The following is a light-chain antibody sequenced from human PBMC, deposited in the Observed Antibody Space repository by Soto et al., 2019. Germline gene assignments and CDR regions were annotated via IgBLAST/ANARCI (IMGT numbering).Light chain of an antibody. V-gene: IGKV1-5*01. J-gene: IGKJ1*01. CDR3: QQYNSYSWT. CDR2: DAS. Sequence: DIQMTQSPSTLSASVGDRVTITCRASQSISSWLAWYQQKPGKAPKLLIYDASSLESGVPSRFSGSVSGTEFTLTISSLQPDDCATFYCQQYNSYSWTFGLGTKVEIK. CDR1: QSISSW.